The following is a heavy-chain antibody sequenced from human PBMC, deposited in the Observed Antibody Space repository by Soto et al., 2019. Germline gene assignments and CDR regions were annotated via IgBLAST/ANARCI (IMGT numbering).Heavy chain of an antibody. Sequence: GVSLRLSCAASGFLFNRSAMNCVRQAPVLSVEWVPSVSSSSSYIYYADSVKRRFTISRDNAKNTLYLQMNSLRAEDTAVYYCARINSGWGPLSPYPFDYWGQGALVTVAS. CDR2: VSSSSSYI. CDR1: GFLFNRSA. CDR3: ARINSGWGPLSPYPFDY. V-gene: IGHV3-21*01. J-gene: IGHJ4*02. D-gene: IGHD6-19*01.